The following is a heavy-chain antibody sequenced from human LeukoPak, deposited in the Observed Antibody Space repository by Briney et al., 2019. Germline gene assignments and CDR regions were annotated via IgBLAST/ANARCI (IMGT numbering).Heavy chain of an antibody. Sequence: PSQTLSLTCTVSGGSISSGSYYWSWIRQPAGKGLEWIGRIYTSGSTNYNPSLKSRVTISLDTSKSQFSLKLSSVTAADTAVYYCARTTWGYAFDLWGQGTMVTVSS. J-gene: IGHJ3*01. CDR2: IYTSGST. CDR1: GGSISSGSYY. CDR3: ARTTWGYAFDL. D-gene: IGHD7-27*01. V-gene: IGHV4-61*02.